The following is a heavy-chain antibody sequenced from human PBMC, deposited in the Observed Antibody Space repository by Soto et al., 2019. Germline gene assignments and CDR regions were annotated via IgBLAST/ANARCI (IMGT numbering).Heavy chain of an antibody. CDR1: GFTFSSYS. V-gene: IGHV3-21*01. Sequence: PGGSLRLSCAASGFTFSSYSMNWVRQAPGKGLEWVSSISSSSSYIYYADSVKGRFTIPRDNAKNSLYLQMNSLRAEDTAVYYCARHYDILTGYLNRKYYYYGMDVWGQGTTVTVSS. D-gene: IGHD3-9*01. J-gene: IGHJ6*02. CDR3: ARHYDILTGYLNRKYYYYGMDV. CDR2: ISSSSSYI.